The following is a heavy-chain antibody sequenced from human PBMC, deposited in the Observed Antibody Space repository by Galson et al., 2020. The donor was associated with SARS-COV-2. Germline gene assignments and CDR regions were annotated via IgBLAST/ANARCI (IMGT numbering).Heavy chain of an antibody. CDR1: GFTFSSYA. CDR2: ISYGGSNK. J-gene: IGHJ3*01. V-gene: IGHV3-30*04. CDR3: AREEVLAGAFDV. D-gene: IGHD1-1*01. Sequence: LKLSCAASGFTFSSYAMHWVRQSPGKGLEWVAVISYGGSNKYYADSVNGRFTISRDNSKNTLYLQMNSRRAEDTAVYYCAREEVLAGAFDVWGRGTMVTVSS.